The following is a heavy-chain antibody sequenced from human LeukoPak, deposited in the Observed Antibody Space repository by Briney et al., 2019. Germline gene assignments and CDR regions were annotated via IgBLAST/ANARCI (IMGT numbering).Heavy chain of an antibody. Sequence: GGSLRLSCAASGLTFSSYAMSWVRQAPGKGLKWVSAISGSGGSPYYADPVKGRFTISRDNSKNTLYLQMNSLRAEDTAVYYCAKFKTSSYYYGSGDNWFDPWGQGTLVTVSS. J-gene: IGHJ5*02. CDR3: AKFKTSSYYYGSGDNWFDP. V-gene: IGHV3-23*01. CDR1: GLTFSSYA. CDR2: ISGSGGSP. D-gene: IGHD3-10*01.